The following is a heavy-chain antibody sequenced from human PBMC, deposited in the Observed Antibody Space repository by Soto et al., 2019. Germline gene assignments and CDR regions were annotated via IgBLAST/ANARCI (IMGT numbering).Heavy chain of an antibody. CDR1: GYSFTSYW. CDR2: IDPSDSYT. V-gene: IGHV5-10-1*01. CDR3: VRQEGYSSGWYGFPSI. J-gene: IGHJ4*03. Sequence: GESLKISCKGSGYSFTSYWISWVRQMPGKGLEWMGRIDPSDSYTNYSPSFQGHVTILVDKSNTTAYLQRSSLKTSDTAIYYCVRQEGYSSGWYGFPSIWGQGTLVTVSS. D-gene: IGHD6-19*01.